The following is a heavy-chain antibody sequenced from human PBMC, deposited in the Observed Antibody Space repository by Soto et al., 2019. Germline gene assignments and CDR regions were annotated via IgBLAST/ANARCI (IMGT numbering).Heavy chain of an antibody. Sequence: QVQLVQSGAEVKKPGASVKVSCKASGYTFTSYGISWVRQAPGQGLEWMGWISAYNGNTHYAQKLQGRVTMTTDTATSTAYMELRSLRSDDTAVYYWARDNSWSLLFSGGDYYMDVWGKGTTVTVSS. CDR2: ISAYNGNT. CDR3: ARDNSWSLLFSGGDYYMDV. CDR1: GYTFTSYG. V-gene: IGHV1-18*01. D-gene: IGHD6-13*01. J-gene: IGHJ6*03.